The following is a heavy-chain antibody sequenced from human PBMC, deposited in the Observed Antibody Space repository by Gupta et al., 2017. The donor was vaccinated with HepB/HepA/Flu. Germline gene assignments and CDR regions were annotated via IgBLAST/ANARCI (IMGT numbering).Heavy chain of an antibody. D-gene: IGHD2-2*02. V-gene: IGHV3-23*01. CDR3: AKVGRVVPAAIGDAFDI. J-gene: IGHJ3*02. Sequence: EVQLLESGGGLVQPGGSLRLSCAASGFTFSSYAMSWVRQAPGKGLEWVSAISGSGGSTYYADSVKGRFTISRDNSKNTLYLQMNSLRAEDTAVYYCAKVGRVVPAAIGDAFDIWGQGTMVTVSS. CDR2: ISGSGGST. CDR1: GFTFSSYA.